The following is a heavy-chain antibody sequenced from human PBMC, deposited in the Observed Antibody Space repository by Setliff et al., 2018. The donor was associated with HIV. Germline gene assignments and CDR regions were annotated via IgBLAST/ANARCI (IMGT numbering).Heavy chain of an antibody. CDR3: ASAGAWQRNALDI. D-gene: IGHD5-12*01. J-gene: IGHJ3*02. CDR1: GYTFTKYD. CDR2: INPNSGNT. V-gene: IGHV1-8*03. Sequence: ASVKVSCKASGYTFTKYDIKWVRQASGQGLEWMGWINPNSGNTCYAQNFQDRVTITRDTSISTVYMELSSLRSEDTAVYYCASAGAWQRNALDIWGQGTMVTVSS.